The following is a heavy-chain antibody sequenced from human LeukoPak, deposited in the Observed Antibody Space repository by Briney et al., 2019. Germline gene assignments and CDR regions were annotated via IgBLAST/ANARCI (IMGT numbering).Heavy chain of an antibody. CDR1: GYTFTSYD. CDR2: MNPNSGNT. J-gene: IGHJ4*02. D-gene: IGHD3-3*01. Sequence: ASVKVSCKASGYTFTSYDINWVRQATGQGLEWMGWMNPNSGNTGYAQKFQGRVTMTRNTSISTAYMELSSLRSEDTAVHYCARTKGYDFWSGYYSHTLETFDYWGQGTLVTVSS. V-gene: IGHV1-8*01. CDR3: ARTKGYDFWSGYYSHTLETFDY.